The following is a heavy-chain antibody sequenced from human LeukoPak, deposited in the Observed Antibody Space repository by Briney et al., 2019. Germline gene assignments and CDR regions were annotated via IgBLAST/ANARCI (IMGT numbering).Heavy chain of an antibody. CDR2: INPSGGST. J-gene: IGHJ5*02. V-gene: IGHV1-46*01. Sequence: GASVKVSCKASGYTFTSYYMHWVRQAPGQGLEWMGIINPSGGSTSYAQKFQGRVTMTRDMSTSTVYMELSRLRSDDTAVYYCARTSACSGGSCNIRSWFDPWGQGTLVTVSS. D-gene: IGHD2-15*01. CDR3: ARTSACSGGSCNIRSWFDP. CDR1: GYTFTSYY.